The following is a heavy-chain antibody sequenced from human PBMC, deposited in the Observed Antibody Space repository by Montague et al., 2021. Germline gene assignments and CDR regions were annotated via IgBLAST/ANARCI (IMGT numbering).Heavy chain of an antibody. J-gene: IGHJ3*02. Sequence: SLRLSCAASGFSFSSYWMHWDRQAPGKGLLWASRITLDGSSTTFADSVKGRFTTSRDNAKATLYLQMNSLRVEDTAVYYCARNLASAAPGAFDIWGQGTMVTVSS. CDR1: GFSFSSYW. CDR2: ITLDGSST. V-gene: IGHV3-74*01. D-gene: IGHD6-13*01. CDR3: ARNLASAAPGAFDI.